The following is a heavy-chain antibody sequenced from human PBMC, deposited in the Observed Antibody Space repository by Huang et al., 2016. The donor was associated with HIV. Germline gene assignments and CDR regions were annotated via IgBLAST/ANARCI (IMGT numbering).Heavy chain of an antibody. CDR2: IFPDDSDT. V-gene: IGHV5-51*01. Sequence: VQLVQSGAEVKKPGESLKISCKGSGYSFSSYWIAWVRQMPGKGLEWRGIIFPDDSDTTCSPSFEGQVTISADKSIGTAYLQWSSLKASDTAMYYCARRFSSSSGYFDYWGQGSLVTVSS. D-gene: IGHD6-6*01. CDR1: GYSFSSYW. J-gene: IGHJ4*02. CDR3: ARRFSSSSGYFDY.